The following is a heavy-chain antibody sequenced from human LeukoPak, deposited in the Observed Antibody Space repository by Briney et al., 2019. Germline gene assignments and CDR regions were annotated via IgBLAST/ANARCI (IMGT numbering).Heavy chain of an antibody. CDR3: ARDLPPYYFDY. Sequence: ASVKVSCKASGGIFSSYGISWVRQAPGQGLEWMGRIIPILGIANYAQKFQGRVTITADKSTSTAYMDLSSLRSEDTAVYYCARDLPPYYFDYWGQGTLVTVSS. J-gene: IGHJ4*02. CDR1: GGIFSSYG. CDR2: IIPILGIA. V-gene: IGHV1-69*04.